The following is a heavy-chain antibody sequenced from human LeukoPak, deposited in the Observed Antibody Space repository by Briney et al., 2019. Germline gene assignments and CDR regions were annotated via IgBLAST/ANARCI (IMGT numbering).Heavy chain of an antibody. Sequence: GGSLRLSCAASGFTFRSYAMSWVRQAPGKGLEWVSPISGSGGNTYYADSVKGRFTISRDNSKNTLYLQMNSLRAEDTAVYYCAKDSFWTSVAGMGFDYWGQGTLVTVSS. CDR1: GFTFRSYA. V-gene: IGHV3-23*01. J-gene: IGHJ4*02. D-gene: IGHD6-19*01. CDR2: ISGSGGNT. CDR3: AKDSFWTSVAGMGFDY.